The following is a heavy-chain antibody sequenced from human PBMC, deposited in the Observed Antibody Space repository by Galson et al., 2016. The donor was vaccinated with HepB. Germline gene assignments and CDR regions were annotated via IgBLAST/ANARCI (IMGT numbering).Heavy chain of an antibody. Sequence: SVKVSCKASGYSFTSYGITWTRQSPGQGLEWVAWISGYNENTHYAQKLQGRVTLTTDTSTSTAYMELRSLRSDDTAVYYCARDSVDCWRDYYDYDHWGQGTLVTVSS. CDR1: GYSFTSYG. V-gene: IGHV1-18*01. CDR3: ARDSVDCWRDYYDYDH. J-gene: IGHJ5*02. D-gene: IGHD3-3*01. CDR2: ISGYNENT.